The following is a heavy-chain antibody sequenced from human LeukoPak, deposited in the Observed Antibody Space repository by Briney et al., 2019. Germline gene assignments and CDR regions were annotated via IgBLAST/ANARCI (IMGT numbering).Heavy chain of an antibody. J-gene: IGHJ5*02. D-gene: IGHD1-26*01. Sequence: GRSLRLSCAASGFTFSSYGMHWVRQAPGKGLEWVAVISYDGCNKYYADSVKGRFTISRDNSKNTLYLQMNSLRAEDTAVYYCAKTIVGAAWFDPWGQGTLVTVSS. CDR3: AKTIVGAAWFDP. V-gene: IGHV3-30*18. CDR1: GFTFSSYG. CDR2: ISYDGCNK.